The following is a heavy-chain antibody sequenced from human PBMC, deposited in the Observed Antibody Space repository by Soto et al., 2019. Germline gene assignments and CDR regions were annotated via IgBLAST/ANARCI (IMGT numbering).Heavy chain of an antibody. CDR2: MFHSGST. V-gene: IGHV4-30-2*01. CDR1: GGSISSGGYS. CDR3: ISTSCLNWFDP. Sequence: SETLSLTCAVSGGSISSGGYSWSWIRQPPGKGLEWIGYMFHSGSTYYNPSLESRVTLSLDKSKKQFSLKMHSLTAADTAVYFCISTSCLNWFDPWGQGTLVTVSS. D-gene: IGHD2-2*01. J-gene: IGHJ5*02.